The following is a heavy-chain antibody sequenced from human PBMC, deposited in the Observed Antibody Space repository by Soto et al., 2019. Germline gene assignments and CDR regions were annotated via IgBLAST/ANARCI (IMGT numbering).Heavy chain of an antibody. CDR2: ISHSGST. D-gene: IGHD3-10*01. CDR1: GGSFSGYY. J-gene: IGHJ4*02. Sequence: QVQLQQWGAGLLKPSETLSLTCAVYGGSFSGYYWSWIRQPPGKGLEWIGEISHSGSTTYNPSLKSRVTISVDTSKYHFSLKLSSVTAADTAVYYCARGILLSYWGQGTLVTVSS. V-gene: IGHV4-34*01. CDR3: ARGILLSY.